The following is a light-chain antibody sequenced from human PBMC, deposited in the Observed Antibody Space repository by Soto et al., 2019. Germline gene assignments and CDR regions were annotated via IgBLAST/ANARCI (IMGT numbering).Light chain of an antibody. Sequence: EIVLTQSPGTLSLSPGERATLSCRASQSVSSIYLAWYQHKPGQAPRLLIYGASSRATGIPDRFSGSGSGTDFTITISRLESEDFAVYYCQQYGISPRTFGQGTNLEIK. J-gene: IGKJ2*01. V-gene: IGKV3-20*01. CDR2: GAS. CDR1: QSVSSIY. CDR3: QQYGISPRT.